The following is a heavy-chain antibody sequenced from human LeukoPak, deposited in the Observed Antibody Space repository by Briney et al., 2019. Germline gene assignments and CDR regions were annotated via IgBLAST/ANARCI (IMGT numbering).Heavy chain of an antibody. CDR2: INPTGGST. CDR1: GYTFPSYF. D-gene: IGHD6-6*01. CDR3: ARTAARRFDY. J-gene: IGHJ4*02. Sequence: ASVKVSCKASGYTFPSYFMHWVRQAPGQGLEWMGIINPTGGSTTYAQKFQGRVTMTRDTSASTVYMELSSLRSDDTAVYYCARTAARRFDYWGQGTLVTVSS. V-gene: IGHV1-46*01.